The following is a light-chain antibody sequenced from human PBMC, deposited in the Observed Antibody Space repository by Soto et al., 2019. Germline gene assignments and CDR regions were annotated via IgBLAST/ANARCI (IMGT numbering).Light chain of an antibody. CDR3: SSYTSSNTYV. CDR1: SSDVGGYNY. CDR2: DVS. V-gene: IGLV2-14*01. J-gene: IGLJ1*01. Sequence: QSALTQPASMSGSPGQSITISCTGTSSDVGGYNYVSWYQQHPGKAPKLMIYDVSNRPSGVSNRFSGSKSGNTASLTISGLQAEDEADYYCSSYTSSNTYVFGTGTKVTVL.